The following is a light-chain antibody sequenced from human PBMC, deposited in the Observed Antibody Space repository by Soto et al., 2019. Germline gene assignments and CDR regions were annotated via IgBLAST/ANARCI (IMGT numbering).Light chain of an antibody. Sequence: DIQMTQSPSSLSASVGDRVTITCRASQTISSYLNWYQHKPGKAPKLLIFTASSLQSGVPSRFSGSGSGTDFTLTISSLQPTDFATYYCQQTYITPWTFGQGTKVEIK. V-gene: IGKV1-39*01. CDR3: QQTYITPWT. CDR2: TAS. J-gene: IGKJ1*01. CDR1: QTISSY.